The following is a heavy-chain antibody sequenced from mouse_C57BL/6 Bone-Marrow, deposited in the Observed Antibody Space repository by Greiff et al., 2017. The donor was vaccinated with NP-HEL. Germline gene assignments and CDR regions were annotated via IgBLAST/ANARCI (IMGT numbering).Heavy chain of an antibody. V-gene: IGHV5-16*01. J-gene: IGHJ2*01. CDR3: ARGGPLWYLDY. D-gene: IGHD2-1*01. CDR2: INYDGSST. CDR1: GFTFSDYY. Sequence: EVQLVESEGGLVQPGSSMKLSCTASGFTFSDYYMAWVRQVPEKGLEWVANINYDGSSTYYLDSLKSRFIISRDNAKNILYLQMSSLKSEDTATYYCARGGPLWYLDYWGQGTTLTVSS.